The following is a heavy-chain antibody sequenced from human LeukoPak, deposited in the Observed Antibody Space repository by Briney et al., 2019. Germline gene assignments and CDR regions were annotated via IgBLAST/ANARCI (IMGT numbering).Heavy chain of an antibody. CDR3: ARNLPSQIAAAGTREVDP. CDR2: ISAYNGNT. J-gene: IGHJ5*02. Sequence: ASVKVSCKASGYTFTSYGISWVRQAPGQGLEWMGWISAYNGNTNYAQKLQGRVTMTTDTSTSTAYMELRSLRSDDTAVYYCARNLPSQIAAAGTREVDPWGQGTLVTVSS. V-gene: IGHV1-18*01. CDR1: GYTFTSYG. D-gene: IGHD6-13*01.